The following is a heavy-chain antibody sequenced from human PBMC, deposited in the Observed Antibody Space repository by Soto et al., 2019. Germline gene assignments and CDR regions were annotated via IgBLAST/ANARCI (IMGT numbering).Heavy chain of an antibody. D-gene: IGHD5-12*01. V-gene: IGHV1-18*04. Sequence: ASVKVSCKASGYTFTSYGISWVRQAPGQGLEWMGWISAYNGNKNYAQKLQGGVTMTTDTSTSTAYMELRSLRSDDTAVYYCASLRYSGYDFGYYGMDVWGQGTTVTVSS. CDR3: ASLRYSGYDFGYYGMDV. CDR1: GYTFTSYG. J-gene: IGHJ6*02. CDR2: ISAYNGNK.